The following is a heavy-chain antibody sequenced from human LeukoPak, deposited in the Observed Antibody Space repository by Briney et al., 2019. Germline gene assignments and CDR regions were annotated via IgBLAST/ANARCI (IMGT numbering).Heavy chain of an antibody. V-gene: IGHV3-21*01. D-gene: IGHD4-17*01. Sequence: GGSLGLSCAASGFTFSSYAMSWVRQAPGKGLEWVSSISSSSSYIYYADSVKGRFTISRDNAKNSLYLQMNSLRAEDTAVYYCAREGTVTLGFAFDIWGQGTMVTVSS. CDR2: ISSSSSYI. CDR3: AREGTVTLGFAFDI. J-gene: IGHJ3*02. CDR1: GFTFSSYA.